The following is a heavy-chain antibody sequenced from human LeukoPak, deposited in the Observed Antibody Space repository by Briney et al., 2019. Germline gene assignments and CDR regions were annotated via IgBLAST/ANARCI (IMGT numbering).Heavy chain of an antibody. CDR2: IHYSGST. V-gene: IGHV4-30-4*08. Sequence: SETLSLTCTVSGGSIGSVDYYWSWIRQPPGKGLEWIGYIHYSGSTYYNPSLKSRVTISVDTSKNQFSLKLTSVTAADTAVYYCARANYERSGYYFDYWGQGTLVTVSS. CDR1: GGSIGSVDYY. D-gene: IGHD3-22*01. CDR3: ARANYERSGYYFDY. J-gene: IGHJ4*02.